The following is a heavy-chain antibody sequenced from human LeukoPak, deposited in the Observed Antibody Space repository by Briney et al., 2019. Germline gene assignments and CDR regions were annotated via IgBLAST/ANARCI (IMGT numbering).Heavy chain of an antibody. CDR3: AKQAYDSPRTDFDY. J-gene: IGHJ4*02. V-gene: IGHV3-23*01. CDR1: GLTFSRYA. Sequence: PAGESLKISCAASGLTFSRYAMSWVRQAPGKGLEWVSGVSTSGGSTYYADSVKGRFTISRDNSKNTLHLQMNSLRAEDTAIYYCAKQAYDSPRTDFDYWGQGTLVTVSS. CDR2: VSTSGGST. D-gene: IGHD3-22*01.